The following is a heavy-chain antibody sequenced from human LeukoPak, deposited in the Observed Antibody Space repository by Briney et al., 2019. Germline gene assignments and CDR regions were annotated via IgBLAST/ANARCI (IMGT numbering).Heavy chain of an antibody. CDR1: GGSISSGGYS. J-gene: IGHJ5*02. CDR2: IYRSGST. D-gene: IGHD6-19*01. V-gene: IGHV4-30-2*01. Sequence: TLSLTCAVSGGSISSGGYSWSWIRQPPGKGLEWIGYIYRSGSTYYNPSLKSRVTISVDRSKNQFSLKLTSVTAADTAVYYCARPPYSSGLGGNWFDPWGQGTLVTVSS. CDR3: ARPPYSSGLGGNWFDP.